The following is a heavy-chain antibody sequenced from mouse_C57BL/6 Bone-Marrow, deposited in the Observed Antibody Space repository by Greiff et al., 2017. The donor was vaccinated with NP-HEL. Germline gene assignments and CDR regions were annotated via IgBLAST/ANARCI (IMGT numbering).Heavy chain of an antibody. Sequence: VKLQESGAELVKPGASVKMSCKASGYTFTTYPIEWMKQNHGKSLEWIGNFHPYNDDTKYNEKFKGKATLTVEKSSSTVSLELSRLTSDDSAVYYCARGSNYLDWYFDVWGTGTTVTVSS. CDR1: GYTFTTYP. CDR2: FHPYNDDT. J-gene: IGHJ1*03. D-gene: IGHD2-5*01. V-gene: IGHV1-47*01. CDR3: ARGSNYLDWYFDV.